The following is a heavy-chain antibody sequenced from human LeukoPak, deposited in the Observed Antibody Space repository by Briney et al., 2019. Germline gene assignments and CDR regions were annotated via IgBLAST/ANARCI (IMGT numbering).Heavy chain of an antibody. CDR3: ARDMGDAFDI. V-gene: IGHV3-30*04. Sequence: GGSLRLSCAASGFTFSSYAMHWVRQAPGKGLEWVAVISYDGSNKYYADSVKGRFTISRDNSKNTLYLQMNSLRAEDTAVYYCARDMGDAFDIWGQGTMVTVSS. CDR2: ISYDGSNK. CDR1: GFTFSSYA. J-gene: IGHJ3*02. D-gene: IGHD3-10*01.